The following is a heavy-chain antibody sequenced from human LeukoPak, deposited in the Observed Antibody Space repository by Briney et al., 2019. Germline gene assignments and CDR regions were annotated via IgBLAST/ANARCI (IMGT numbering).Heavy chain of an antibody. CDR3: ARDCTNGVCLADY. D-gene: IGHD2-8*01. J-gene: IGHJ4*02. V-gene: IGHV4-39*02. CDR2: IYYSGST. CDR1: GGSISSSSYY. Sequence: SETLSLTCTVSGGSISSSSYYWGWIRQPPGKGLEWIGSIYYSGSTYYNPSLKSRVTISVDTSKNQLSLKLSSVTAADTAVYYCARDCTNGVCLADYWGQGTLVTVSS.